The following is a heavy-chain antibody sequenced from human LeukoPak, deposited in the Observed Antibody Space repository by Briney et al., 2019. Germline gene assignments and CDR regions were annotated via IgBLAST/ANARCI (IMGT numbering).Heavy chain of an antibody. Sequence: GGSLRLSCAASGFTFDAYIMHWVRQALEKGLEWVSLISGDGDTIYYADSVKGRFTISRDNSENSLYLQMNSLTTEDTALYYCTRQGARPDYWGQGTLVTVSS. V-gene: IGHV3-43*02. CDR3: TRQGARPDY. CDR1: GFTFDAYI. J-gene: IGHJ4*02. CDR2: ISGDGDTI.